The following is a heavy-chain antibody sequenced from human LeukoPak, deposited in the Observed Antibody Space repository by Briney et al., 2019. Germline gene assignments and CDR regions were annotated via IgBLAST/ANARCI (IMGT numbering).Heavy chain of an antibody. Sequence: GGSLRLSCAASAFSLNAYNMNWVRQAPGKGLEWVSSVSYTGTYIYYADSVKGRFTISRDSAQNSLYLQMNSLRAEDTAIYYCVRDRGTYRPIDYWGQGTLVTVSS. CDR3: VRDRGTYRPIDY. D-gene: IGHD1-26*01. CDR2: VSYTGTYI. CDR1: AFSLNAYN. J-gene: IGHJ4*02. V-gene: IGHV3-21*04.